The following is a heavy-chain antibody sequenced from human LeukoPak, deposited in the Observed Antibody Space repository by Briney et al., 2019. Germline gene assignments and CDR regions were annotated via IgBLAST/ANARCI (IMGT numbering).Heavy chain of an antibody. CDR3: ARDGLGGETLDAFDI. Sequence: SQTLSLTCAVSGASMSSHGYYWSWIRQPPGKGLEWIGYIYYSGSTNYNPSLKSRVTISVDTSKNQFSLKLSSVTAADTAVYYCARDGLGGETLDAFDIWGQGTMVTVSS. D-gene: IGHD2-21*01. CDR1: GASMSSHGYY. CDR2: IYYSGST. V-gene: IGHV4-61*08. J-gene: IGHJ3*02.